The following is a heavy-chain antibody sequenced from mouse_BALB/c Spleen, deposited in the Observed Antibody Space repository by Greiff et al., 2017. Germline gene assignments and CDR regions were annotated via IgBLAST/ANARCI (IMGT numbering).Heavy chain of an antibody. CDR1: GFTFSSYA. CDR2: ISSGGST. J-gene: IGHJ4*01. CDR3: ARAYGSSLYYAMDY. V-gene: IGHV5-6-5*01. D-gene: IGHD1-1*01. Sequence: DVKLVESGGGLVKPGGSLKLSCAASGFTFSSYAMSWVRQTPEKRLEWVASISSGGSTYYPDSVKGRFTISRDNARNILYLQMSSLRSEDTAMYYCARAYGSSLYYAMDYWGQGTSVTVSS.